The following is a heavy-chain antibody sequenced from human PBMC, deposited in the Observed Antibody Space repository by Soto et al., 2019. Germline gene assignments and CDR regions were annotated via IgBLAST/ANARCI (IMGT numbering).Heavy chain of an antibody. J-gene: IGHJ6*02. CDR3: SGCSGGACHHHYGMAV. D-gene: IGHD2-15*01. V-gene: IGHV3-21*01. CDR1: GFTFSSCT. Sequence: GSLRLSCAVSGFTFSSCTMNWVRQAPGKGLEWVSSISPSTSHIYYADSVKGRFTISRDNAKNSLFLQMNSLRAEDTAVYYCSGCSGGACHHHYGMAVWGQGTTVTVSS. CDR2: ISPSTSHI.